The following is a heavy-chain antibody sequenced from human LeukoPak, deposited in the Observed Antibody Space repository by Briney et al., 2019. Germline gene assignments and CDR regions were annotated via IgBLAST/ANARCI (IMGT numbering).Heavy chain of an antibody. CDR2: ISAYNGNT. Sequence: GASVKVSCKASGGTFSSYAISWVRQAPGQGLEWMGWISAYNGNTNYAQKLQGRVTMTTDTSTSTAYMELRSLRSEDTAVYYCAREYTSSESRHYDYWGQGTPVTVSS. CDR3: AREYTSSESRHYDY. V-gene: IGHV1-18*01. J-gene: IGHJ4*02. D-gene: IGHD6-6*01. CDR1: GGTFSSYA.